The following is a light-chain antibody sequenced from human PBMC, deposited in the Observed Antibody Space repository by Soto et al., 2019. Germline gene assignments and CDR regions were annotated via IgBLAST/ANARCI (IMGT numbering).Light chain of an antibody. V-gene: IGKV1-39*01. Sequence: DIQMTQSPSTLSASVGDRVTITCRASQSISSWLAWYQHKPGKATKLLIYDASRLQSGVPSRLSGSGSGTDFALTISSLQPEDFATYYCQQTYNTPWTFGQGTKVDIK. CDR3: QQTYNTPWT. CDR2: DAS. J-gene: IGKJ1*01. CDR1: QSISSW.